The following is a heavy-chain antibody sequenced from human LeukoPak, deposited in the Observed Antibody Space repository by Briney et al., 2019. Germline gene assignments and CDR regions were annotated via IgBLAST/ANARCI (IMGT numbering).Heavy chain of an antibody. CDR2: MYTSGST. CDR1: GGSISSGSYY. Sequence: SETLSLTCTVSGGSISSGSYYWTWIRQPAGKGLEWIGRMYTSGSTNYNPSLKSRVTISVDTSKNQFSLKLSSVTAADTAVYYCARRLLGYCSGGSCYSGYFQYWGQGTLVTVSS. CDR3: ARRLLGYCSGGSCYSGYFQY. D-gene: IGHD2-15*01. J-gene: IGHJ1*01. V-gene: IGHV4-61*02.